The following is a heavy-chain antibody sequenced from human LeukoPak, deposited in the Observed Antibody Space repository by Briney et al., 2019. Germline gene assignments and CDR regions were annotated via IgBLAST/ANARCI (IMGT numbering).Heavy chain of an antibody. D-gene: IGHD1-1*01. J-gene: IGHJ4*02. CDR1: GGSISPYY. Sequence: PSETLSLTCTVSGGSISPYYWSWIRQPPGKGLEWIGYIYTSESTNYNPSLKSRVTISVDTSKNQFSLMLSPVTAADTAFYYCARRRTTGTTGYFDFWGRGILVTVSS. CDR2: IYTSEST. CDR3: ARRRTTGTTGYFDF. V-gene: IGHV4-4*09.